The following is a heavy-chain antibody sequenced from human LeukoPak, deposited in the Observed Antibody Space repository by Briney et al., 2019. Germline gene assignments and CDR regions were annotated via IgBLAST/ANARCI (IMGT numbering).Heavy chain of an antibody. Sequence: AGSLRFSCAASGFTFSSYAMSWVRQAPGKGLKWIFGISGSGGSKSYAGSVKGRLTISRDNSKNTLYLQMNSLRAEDTAVYYCAKIFKSWPCGEVDYWGRGTLVTVSS. CDR3: AKIFKSWPCGEVDY. V-gene: IGHV3-23*01. D-gene: IGHD4-17*01. J-gene: IGHJ4*02. CDR2: ISGSGGSK. CDR1: GFTFSSYA.